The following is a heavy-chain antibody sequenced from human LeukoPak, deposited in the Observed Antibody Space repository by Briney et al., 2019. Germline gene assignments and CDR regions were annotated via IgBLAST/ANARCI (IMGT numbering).Heavy chain of an antibody. CDR2: ISGSGGST. Sequence: PGRSLRLSCAASGFTFSNYAMNWVRQAPGRGLEWASAISGSGGSTYYADSVKGRFTISRDNSKNTLYLQMNSLRAEDTAVYYCAKDLAGSGSYSFDYWGQGTLVTVSS. D-gene: IGHD1-26*01. CDR3: AKDLAGSGSYSFDY. J-gene: IGHJ4*02. CDR1: GFTFSNYA. V-gene: IGHV3-23*01.